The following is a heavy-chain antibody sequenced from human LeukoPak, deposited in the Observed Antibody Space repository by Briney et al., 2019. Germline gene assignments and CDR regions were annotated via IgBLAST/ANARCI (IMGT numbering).Heavy chain of an antibody. V-gene: IGHV3-30-3*01. J-gene: IGHJ3*02. CDR2: MSFDGTHI. D-gene: IGHD6-6*01. CDR1: GFTFSSYA. CDR3: ARANRMAARPRGAFDI. Sequence: GGSLRLSCAASGFTFSSYAMHWVRQAPGKGLEWVAVMSFDGTHIYYADSVKGRFTISRDNSKNTLYLQMNSLRAEDTAVYYCARANRMAARPRGAFDIWGQGTMVTVSS.